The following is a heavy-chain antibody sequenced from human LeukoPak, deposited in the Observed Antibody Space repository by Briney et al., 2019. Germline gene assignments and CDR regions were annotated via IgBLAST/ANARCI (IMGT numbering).Heavy chain of an antibody. V-gene: IGHV1-18*01. D-gene: IGHD2-8*01. CDR1: GYTFTNYD. CDR3: ARGLPLGYCTYGVCYPPKHFDL. CDR2: ISAYNGNT. Sequence: ASVKVSCKASGYTFTNYDINWVRQAPGQGLEWMGWISAYNGNTNYAQKLQGRVTMTTDTSTSTAYMELRSLRSDDTAVYFCARGLPLGYCTYGVCYPPKHFDLWGQGTPVTVSS. J-gene: IGHJ4*02.